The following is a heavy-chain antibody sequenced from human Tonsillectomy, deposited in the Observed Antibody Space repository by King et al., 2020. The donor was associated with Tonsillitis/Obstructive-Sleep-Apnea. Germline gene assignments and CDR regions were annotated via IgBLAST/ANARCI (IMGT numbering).Heavy chain of an antibody. CDR1: GGSISSYY. CDR3: AREADDAFDI. D-gene: IGHD6-19*01. Sequence: QLQESGPGLVKPSETLSLTCIVSGGSISSYYWSWIRQPPGKGLEWIGYIYYTGSTNYNPSLKSRVTISVDTSKNQFSLNLSSVTAADTAVYYCAREADDAFDIWGQGTMVTVSS. V-gene: IGHV4-59*01. J-gene: IGHJ3*02. CDR2: IYYTGST.